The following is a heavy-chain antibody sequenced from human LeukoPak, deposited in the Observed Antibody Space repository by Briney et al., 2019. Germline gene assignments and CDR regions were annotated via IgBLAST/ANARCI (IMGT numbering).Heavy chain of an antibody. CDR2: ISNNGTNK. Sequence: GRSLRLSCAASGFSFSYYAMHWVRHAPGKGLEWVAVISNNGTNKNYADSVKGRFTISRDSSKNTLYLQMNGLRAEDTAVYYCARSTGVCSGGTCYSDFDCWGQGTLASVSS. J-gene: IGHJ4*02. CDR1: GFSFSYYA. D-gene: IGHD2-15*01. V-gene: IGHV3-30*01. CDR3: ARSTGVCSGGTCYSDFDC.